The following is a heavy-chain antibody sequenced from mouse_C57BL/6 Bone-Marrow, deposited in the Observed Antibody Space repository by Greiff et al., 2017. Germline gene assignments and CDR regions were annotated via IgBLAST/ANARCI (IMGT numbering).Heavy chain of an antibody. CDR3: ARSQSYYRNYYFDY. CDR2: ISNKANGYTT. J-gene: IGHJ2*01. Sequence: DVKLVESGGGLVQPGGSLSLSCAASGFTFTDYYMSWVRQPPGKALGWLGFISNKANGYTTEYSASVKGRFSISRDNSQSILYLQMNALRAEDSATYYCARSQSYYRNYYFDYWGQGTTLTVSS. CDR1: GFTFTDYY. D-gene: IGHD2-5*01. V-gene: IGHV7-3*01.